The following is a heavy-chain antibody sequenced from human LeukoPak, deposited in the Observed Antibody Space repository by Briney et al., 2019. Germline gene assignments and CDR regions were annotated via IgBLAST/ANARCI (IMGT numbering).Heavy chain of an antibody. V-gene: IGHV3-66*01. D-gene: IGHD1-26*01. J-gene: IGHJ4*02. CDR3: ARVEVSGSYDYFGY. CDR2: IYSGGST. CDR1: GFTVSSNY. Sequence: GGSLRLSCAASGFTVSSNYMSWVRQAPGKGLEWVSVIYSGGSTYYADSVKGRFTISRDNSRNTLSLQMNSLRAEDTAVYYCARVEVSGSYDYFGYWGQGTLVTVSS.